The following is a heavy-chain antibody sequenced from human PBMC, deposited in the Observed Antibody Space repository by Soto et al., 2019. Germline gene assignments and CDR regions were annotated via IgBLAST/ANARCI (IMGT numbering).Heavy chain of an antibody. Sequence: SETLSLTCAVYGGSFSGYYWSWIRQPPGKGLEWIGEINHSGSTNYNPSLKSRVTISVDTSKNQFSLKLSSVTAADTAVYYCARVFSRGDYVRGVDYWGQGTLVTVSS. CDR1: GGSFSGYY. V-gene: IGHV4-34*01. J-gene: IGHJ4*02. CDR3: ARVFSRGDYVRGVDY. CDR2: INHSGST. D-gene: IGHD4-17*01.